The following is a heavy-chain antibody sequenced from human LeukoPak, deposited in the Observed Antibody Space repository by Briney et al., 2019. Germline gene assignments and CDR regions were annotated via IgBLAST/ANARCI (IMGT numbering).Heavy chain of an antibody. CDR2: ISISSNYM. J-gene: IGHJ4*02. CDR3: AREGSIAVAGNFY. Sequence: GGSLRLSCAASGFTFSRYSMNWVRQAPGKGLEWVSSISISSNYMYYTDSVKGRFTISRDNAKNSLYLQMNSLRAEDTAVYYCAREGSIAVAGNFYWGQGTLVTVSS. CDR1: GFTFSRYS. D-gene: IGHD6-19*01. V-gene: IGHV3-21*01.